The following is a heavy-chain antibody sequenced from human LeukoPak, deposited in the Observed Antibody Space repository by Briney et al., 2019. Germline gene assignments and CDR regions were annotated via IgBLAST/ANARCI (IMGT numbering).Heavy chain of an antibody. Sequence: ASVKVSCKASGGTFSSYTISWVRQAPGQRLEWMGRIIPILGIANSAQKLRGGVTITADKSTSTAYMELSSLRSEDTAVYYCARAAKYDYVWGSYRSNDAFDIWGQGTMVTVSS. V-gene: IGHV1-69*02. CDR3: ARAAKYDYVWGSYRSNDAFDI. CDR2: IIPILGIA. CDR1: GGTFSSYT. J-gene: IGHJ3*02. D-gene: IGHD3-16*02.